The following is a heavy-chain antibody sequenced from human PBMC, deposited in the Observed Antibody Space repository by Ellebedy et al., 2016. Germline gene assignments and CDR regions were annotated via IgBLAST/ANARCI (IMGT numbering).Heavy chain of an antibody. CDR1: GGSFSDYY. D-gene: IGHD6-19*01. V-gene: IGHV4-34*01. CDR3: ARGPLSRGWFTY. CDR2: INHSGST. Sequence: SETLSLTCAVYGGSFSDYYWTWIRQPPGKGLEWIGEINHSGSTNYNPSLKSRVAISVDTSKNQFSLILSPVTAADTAVYYCARGPLSRGWFTYWGQGTLVTVSS. J-gene: IGHJ4*02.